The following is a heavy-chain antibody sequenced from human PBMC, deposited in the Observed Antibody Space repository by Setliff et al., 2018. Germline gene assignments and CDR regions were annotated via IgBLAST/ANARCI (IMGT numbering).Heavy chain of an antibody. J-gene: IGHJ4*02. CDR2: INQSGRT. V-gene: IGHV4-34*01. CDR3: ARGRRVAMVPYTY. D-gene: IGHD5-18*01. Sequence: SETLSLTCTVSGGPFSGASIWSWIRQGAGKGLQWIGEINQSGRTTYNPSLESRVTMSLSTSKNQFSLKLTSVTAADTAVYYCARGRRVAMVPYTYWGQGNLVTVSS. CDR1: GGPFSGAS.